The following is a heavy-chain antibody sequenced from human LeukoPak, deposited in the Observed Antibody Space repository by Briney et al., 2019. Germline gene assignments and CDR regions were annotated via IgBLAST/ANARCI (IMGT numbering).Heavy chain of an antibody. CDR1: GGSFSGYY. CDR2: INLSGST. Sequence: SETLSLTCAVYGGSFSGYYWSWIRQPPGKGLEWIGEINLSGSTNYNPSLKSRVTISVDTSKNQFSLKLSSVTAADTAVYYCARGKGPVKSSGYYTPRPAEYFQHWGQGTLVTVSS. J-gene: IGHJ1*01. CDR3: ARGKGPVKSSGYYTPRPAEYFQH. V-gene: IGHV4-34*01. D-gene: IGHD3-3*01.